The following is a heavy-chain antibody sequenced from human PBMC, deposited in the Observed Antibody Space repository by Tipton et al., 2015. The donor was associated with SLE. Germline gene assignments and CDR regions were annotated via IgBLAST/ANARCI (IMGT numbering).Heavy chain of an antibody. CDR1: GFTFSSYG. D-gene: IGHD1-1*01. CDR3: ARDPEDNWWFDP. J-gene: IGHJ5*02. V-gene: IGHV3-30*02. Sequence: SLRLSCAASGFTFSSYGMHWVRQAPGKGLEWVAFIRYDGSNKYYADSVKGRFTIYRDNSKNTLYLQMNSLRAEDTAVYYCARDPEDNWWFDPWGQGTLVTVSS. CDR2: IRYDGSNK.